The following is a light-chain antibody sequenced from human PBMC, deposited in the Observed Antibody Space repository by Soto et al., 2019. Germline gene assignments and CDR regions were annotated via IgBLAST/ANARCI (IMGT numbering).Light chain of an antibody. V-gene: IGKV3-11*01. CDR1: QRVSSY. CDR2: DAS. Sequence: EIVLTQPPATLSLSPGERATLSCRASQRVSSYLAWYQQKPGQAPRLLIYDASNRATGIPARFSGSGSGTDFTLTISSLEPEDCAVYYCQQRSNWPLLTFGGGTKVEMK. CDR3: QQRSNWPLLT. J-gene: IGKJ4*01.